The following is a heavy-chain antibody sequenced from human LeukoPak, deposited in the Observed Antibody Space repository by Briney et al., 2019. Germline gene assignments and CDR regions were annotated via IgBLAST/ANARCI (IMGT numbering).Heavy chain of an antibody. CDR3: AKVGASNWFDP. J-gene: IGHJ5*02. D-gene: IGHD1-26*01. CDR1: GGSISSYY. V-gene: IGHV4-59*01. Sequence: SQTLSLTCTVSGGSISSYYWSWIRQFPGKGLEWIGYIYYSGSTNYNPSLKSRVTISVDTSKNQFSLKLSSVTAADTAVYYCAKVGASNWFDPWGQGILVTVSS. CDR2: IYYSGST.